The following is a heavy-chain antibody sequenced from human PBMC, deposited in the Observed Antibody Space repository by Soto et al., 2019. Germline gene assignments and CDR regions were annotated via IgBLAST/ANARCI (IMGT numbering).Heavy chain of an antibody. CDR1: GFTFSSYA. V-gene: IGHV3-30-3*01. D-gene: IGHD1-26*01. CDR2: ISYDGSNK. Sequence: TGGSLRLSCAASGFTFSSYAMHWVRQAPGKGLEWVAVISYDGSNKYYADSVKGRFTISRDNSKNTLYLQMNSLRAEDTAVYYCARDPWRGSYGWAFDIWGQGTMVTVSS. J-gene: IGHJ3*02. CDR3: ARDPWRGSYGWAFDI.